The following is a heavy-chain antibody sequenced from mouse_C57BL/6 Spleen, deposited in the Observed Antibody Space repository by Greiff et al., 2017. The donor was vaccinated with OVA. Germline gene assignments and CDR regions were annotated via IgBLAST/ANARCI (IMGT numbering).Heavy chain of an antibody. CDR1: GYAFSSSW. CDR3: ASHGSSLY. J-gene: IGHJ3*01. V-gene: IGHV1-82*01. CDR2: IYPGDGDT. D-gene: IGHD1-1*01. Sequence: VKLQESGPELVKPGASVKISCKASGYAFSSSWMNWVKQRPGKGLEWIGRIYPGDGDTNYNGKFKGKATLTADKSSSTAYMQLSSLTSEDSAVYFCASHGSSLYWGQGTLVTVSA.